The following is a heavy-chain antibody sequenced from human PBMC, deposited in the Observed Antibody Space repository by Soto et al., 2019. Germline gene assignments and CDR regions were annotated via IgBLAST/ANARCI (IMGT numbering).Heavy chain of an antibody. CDR1: GGTFSSYA. CDR2: IIPIFGTA. J-gene: IGHJ6*04. V-gene: IGHV1-69*13. CDR3: ARNTVTMTGTYYYHYVTDV. Sequence: SVKVSCKASGGTFSSYAISWVRQAPGQGLEWMGGIIPIFGTANYTQKFQGRVTITADESTSTAYMELSSLRSEDTAVYYCARNTVTMTGTYYYHYVTDVCGKGTSVTVSS. D-gene: IGHD4-17*01.